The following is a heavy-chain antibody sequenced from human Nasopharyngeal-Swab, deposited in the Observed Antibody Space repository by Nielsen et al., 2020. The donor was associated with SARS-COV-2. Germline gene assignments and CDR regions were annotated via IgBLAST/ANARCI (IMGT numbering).Heavy chain of an antibody. D-gene: IGHD3-3*01. J-gene: IGHJ6*03. Sequence: RQAPGKGLEWIGYIYYSGSTNSNPSLKSRVTISVDTSKNQFSLKLSSVTAADTAVYYCARGPDRNYDFWSGYYTPSSYYYYYMDVWGKGTTVTVSS. CDR3: ARGPDRNYDFWSGYYTPSSYYYYYMDV. V-gene: IGHV4-59*01. CDR2: IYYSGST.